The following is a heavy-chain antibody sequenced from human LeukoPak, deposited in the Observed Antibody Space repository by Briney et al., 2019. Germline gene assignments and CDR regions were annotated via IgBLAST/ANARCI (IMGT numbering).Heavy chain of an antibody. CDR1: GYTFSSYG. D-gene: IGHD3-22*01. V-gene: IGHV1-18*01. J-gene: IGHJ4*02. CDR2: ISTYNGNT. CDR3: ARETFYDSSGNEYDY. Sequence: GASVKVSCKGSGYTFSSYGISWVRQAPGQGLEWMGWISTYNGNTNYAQKLQGRVTMTTDTSTSTAYMELRSLRSDDTAVYYCARETFYDSSGNEYDYWGQGTLVTVSS.